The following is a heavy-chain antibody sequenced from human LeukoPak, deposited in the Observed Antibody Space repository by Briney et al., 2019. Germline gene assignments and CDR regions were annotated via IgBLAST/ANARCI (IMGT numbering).Heavy chain of an antibody. CDR1: SSSSYY. Sequence: SSSSYYWGWIRQPPGKGLEWMGIIYPGDSDTRYSPSFQGQVTISADKSISTAYLQWSSLKASDTAMYYCARQSGSYYFDPWGQGTLVTVSS. D-gene: IGHD1-26*01. CDR2: IYPGDSDT. CDR3: ARQSGSYYFDP. J-gene: IGHJ5*02. V-gene: IGHV5-51*01.